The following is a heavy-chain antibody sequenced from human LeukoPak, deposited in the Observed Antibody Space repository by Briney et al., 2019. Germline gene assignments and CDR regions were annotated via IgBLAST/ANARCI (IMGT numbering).Heavy chain of an antibody. J-gene: IGHJ4*02. Sequence: SETLSLTCAGYGGSFSGYYWNWIRQPPGKGLEWIGEINHSESTNDNPSLKSRVTISVDTSKNQFSLTLSSVTAADTAVYYCARALSPEHYYDSSGQPRGYWGQGTLVTVSS. V-gene: IGHV4-34*01. CDR3: ARALSPEHYYDSSGQPRGY. D-gene: IGHD3-22*01. CDR2: INHSEST. CDR1: GGSFSGYY.